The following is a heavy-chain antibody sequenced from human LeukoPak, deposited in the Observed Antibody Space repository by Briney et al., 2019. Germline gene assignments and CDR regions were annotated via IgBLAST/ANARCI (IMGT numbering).Heavy chain of an antibody. V-gene: IGHV3-23*01. CDR2: ISSSGSST. Sequence: PGGSLRLSCSASGFSFSNYAMAWVRQAPGKGLEWVLVISSSGSSTYYADSVKGRFTISRDNSKNTVYLQLNSLRGEDTAVYYCAKARAISMIVVAMDYWGQGTLVTVSS. D-gene: IGHD3-22*01. CDR3: AKARAISMIVVAMDY. J-gene: IGHJ4*02. CDR1: GFSFSNYA.